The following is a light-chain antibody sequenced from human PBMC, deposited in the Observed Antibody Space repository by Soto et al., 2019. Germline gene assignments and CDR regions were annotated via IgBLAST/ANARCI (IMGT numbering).Light chain of an antibody. J-gene: IGKJ3*01. CDR2: GAS. V-gene: IGKV3-20*01. CDR1: QSVSSSY. CDR3: QQYGISPP. Sequence: EIVLTQSPGTLSLSPGERATLSCMASQSVSSSYLAWYQQKPGQAPRLLIYGASSRATGIPDRFSGSGSGTDFTLTISRLEPEDFAVYYCQQYGISPPVGPGTKVDIK.